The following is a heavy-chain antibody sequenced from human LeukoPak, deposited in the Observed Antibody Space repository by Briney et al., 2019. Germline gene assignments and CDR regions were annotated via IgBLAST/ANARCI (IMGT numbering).Heavy chain of an antibody. CDR3: APPSGYYPFDY. Sequence: PGGSLRLSCAASGFTFSTSWMSWVRQAPGKGLEWVANVNQDGSKKNYVDSLKGRFTISRDNAKNSLYLQMNSLRAEDTAVYYCAPPSGYYPFDYCRQGTLVTVSS. J-gene: IGHJ4*02. D-gene: IGHD3-3*01. CDR2: VNQDGSKK. CDR1: GFTFSTSW. V-gene: IGHV3-7*01.